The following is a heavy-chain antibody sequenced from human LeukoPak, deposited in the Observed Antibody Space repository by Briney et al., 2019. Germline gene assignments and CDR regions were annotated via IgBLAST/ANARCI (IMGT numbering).Heavy chain of an antibody. Sequence: GESLKISSKGSGYSFTNYWIGWVRQMPGKGLEWMRIICPGDSDTRYSPSFQGQVTISADKSISTAYLQWSSLKASDTAMYYCARLCHCSGGRCYPDYWGQGTLVTVSS. CDR1: GYSFTNYW. CDR2: ICPGDSDT. CDR3: ARLCHCSGGRCYPDY. D-gene: IGHD2-15*01. J-gene: IGHJ4*02. V-gene: IGHV5-51*01.